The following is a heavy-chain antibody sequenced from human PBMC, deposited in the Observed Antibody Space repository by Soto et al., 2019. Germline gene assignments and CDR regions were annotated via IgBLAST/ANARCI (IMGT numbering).Heavy chain of an antibody. CDR1: GFTFSSYA. D-gene: IGHD6-13*01. Sequence: GGSLRLSCAASGFTFSSYAMSWVRQAPGKGLEWVSVISGSDDSTYYADSVKGRFTISRDNSKNTLYLQMNSLRAEDTAVYYCARDRIPDRFSAAGDYYYGMDVWGQGTTVTVSS. V-gene: IGHV3-23*01. CDR3: ARDRIPDRFSAAGDYYYGMDV. CDR2: ISGSDDST. J-gene: IGHJ6*02.